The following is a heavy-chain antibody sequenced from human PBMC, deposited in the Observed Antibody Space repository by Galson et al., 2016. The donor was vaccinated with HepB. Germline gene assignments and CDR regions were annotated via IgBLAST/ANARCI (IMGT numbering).Heavy chain of an antibody. CDR3: ARDRYYDSSGHFAFDI. CDR2: INPNSGGT. Sequence: SVKVSCKASGYTFTDYYMHWVRQAPGQGLEWMGWINPNSGGTNYAQKFQGRVTMTRDTSISTAYMELSRLRSDDTAAYYCARDRYYDSSGHFAFDIWGQGTMVTVSS. D-gene: IGHD3-22*01. V-gene: IGHV1-2*02. CDR1: GYTFTDYY. J-gene: IGHJ3*02.